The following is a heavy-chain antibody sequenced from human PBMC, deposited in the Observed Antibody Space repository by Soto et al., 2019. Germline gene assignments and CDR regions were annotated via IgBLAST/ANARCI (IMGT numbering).Heavy chain of an antibody. J-gene: IGHJ6*02. D-gene: IGHD3-22*01. CDR3: ARDTGFYDSSGYDPLRDGMDV. CDR1: GGTFSSYA. Sequence: AASVKVSCKASGGTFSSYAISWVRQAPGQGLEWMGGIIPIFGTANYAQKFQGRVTITADESTSTAYMELSSLRSEDTAVYYCARDTGFYDSSGYDPLRDGMDVWGQGTTVTVS. V-gene: IGHV1-69*13. CDR2: IIPIFGTA.